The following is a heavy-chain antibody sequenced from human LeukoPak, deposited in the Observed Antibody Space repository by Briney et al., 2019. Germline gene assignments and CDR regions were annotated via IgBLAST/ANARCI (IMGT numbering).Heavy chain of an antibody. V-gene: IGHV3-33*01. CDR3: ARETPSSPRDYYGMDV. J-gene: IGHJ6*02. Sequence: GGSLRLSCAASGFTFSSYGMHWVRQAPGKGLEWVAVILYDGINKYYADSVNGRFTISRDNSKNTLYLQMNSLRDDDTVVYYCARETPSSPRDYYGMDVWGQGTTVTVSS. CDR1: GFTFSSYG. CDR2: ILYDGINK.